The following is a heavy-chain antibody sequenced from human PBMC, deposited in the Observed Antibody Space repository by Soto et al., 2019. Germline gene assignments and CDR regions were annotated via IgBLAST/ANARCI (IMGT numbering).Heavy chain of an antibody. CDR2: IYHSGGT. Sequence: QVQLQQWGAGLLKPSETLSLTCGVFGGSFSGYYWTWIRQPPGKGLEWIGEIYHSGGTNYHPSIKRRVTQAVDTSNNHFSLKLSSVTAADTAVYYCARGALVWFGAHDYYGMDVWGQGTTVTVSS. CDR3: ARGALVWFGAHDYYGMDV. D-gene: IGHD3-10*01. J-gene: IGHJ6*02. CDR1: GGSFSGYY. V-gene: IGHV4-34*01.